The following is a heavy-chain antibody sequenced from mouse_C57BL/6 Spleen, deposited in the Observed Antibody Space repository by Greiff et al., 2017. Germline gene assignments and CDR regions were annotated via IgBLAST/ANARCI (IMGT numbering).Heavy chain of an antibody. CDR2: IYPGSGST. CDR1: GYTFPSYW. J-gene: IGHJ4*01. V-gene: IGHV1-55*01. Sequence: QVQLKQSGPELVKPGASVKMSCKASGYTFPSYWITWVKQRPGQGLEWIGDIYPGSGSTNYNEKFKSKATLTVDTSSSTAYMQLSSLTSEDSAVYYCARRRYYAMDGWGTGTSVTVSS. CDR3: ARRRYYAMDG.